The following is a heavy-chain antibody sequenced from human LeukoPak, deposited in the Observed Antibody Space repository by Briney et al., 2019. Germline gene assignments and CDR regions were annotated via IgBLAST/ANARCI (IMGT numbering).Heavy chain of an antibody. Sequence: GGSLRLSCAASVFAFSNYWISWVRQAPGKGLEWVANINQDGSEKYYVDSVKGRFTISRDNAKNSLYLQMNSLRAEDTAMYYCASCVVAGMSYWGQGTLVTVSS. CDR3: ASCVVAGMSY. CDR2: INQDGSEK. CDR1: VFAFSNYW. V-gene: IGHV3-7*01. D-gene: IGHD6-19*01. J-gene: IGHJ4*02.